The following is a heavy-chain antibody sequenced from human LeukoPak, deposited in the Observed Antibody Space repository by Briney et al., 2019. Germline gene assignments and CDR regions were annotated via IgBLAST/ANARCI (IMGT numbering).Heavy chain of an antibody. Sequence: SVKVSCKASGGTFSSYAISWVRPAPGQGLEWMGGIIPIFGTANYAQKFQGRVTITADESTSTAYMELSSLRSEDTAVYYCARTPPGYSSSWYSDYWGQGTLVTVSS. CDR2: IIPIFGTA. J-gene: IGHJ4*02. CDR1: GGTFSSYA. CDR3: ARTPPGYSSSWYSDY. V-gene: IGHV1-69*13. D-gene: IGHD6-13*01.